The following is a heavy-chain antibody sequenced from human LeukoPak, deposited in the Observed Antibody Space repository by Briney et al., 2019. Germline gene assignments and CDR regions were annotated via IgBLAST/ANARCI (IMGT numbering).Heavy chain of an antibody. D-gene: IGHD3-22*01. Sequence: PGRSLRLSCAASGFTFSSYGVHWVRQAPGKGLEWVAVISYDGSNKYYADSVKGRFTISRDNSKNTLYLQMNSLRAEDTAVYYCAKGHYYDSSGYYYLAFDIWGQGTMVTVSS. J-gene: IGHJ3*02. CDR3: AKGHYYDSSGYYYLAFDI. V-gene: IGHV3-30*18. CDR1: GFTFSSYG. CDR2: ISYDGSNK.